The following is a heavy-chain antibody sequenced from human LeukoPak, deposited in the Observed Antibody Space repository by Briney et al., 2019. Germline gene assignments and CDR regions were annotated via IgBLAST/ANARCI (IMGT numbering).Heavy chain of an antibody. Sequence: GASVKVSCKASGYTFTGYEIHWVRQAPGQGREWMGGIIPIFGTANYAQKFQGRVTITADESTSTAYMELSSLRSEDTAVYYCARDGMVRGVIIPFDYWGQGTLVTVSS. CDR1: GYTFTGYE. CDR2: IIPIFGTA. CDR3: ARDGMVRGVIIPFDY. J-gene: IGHJ4*02. D-gene: IGHD3-10*01. V-gene: IGHV1-69*13.